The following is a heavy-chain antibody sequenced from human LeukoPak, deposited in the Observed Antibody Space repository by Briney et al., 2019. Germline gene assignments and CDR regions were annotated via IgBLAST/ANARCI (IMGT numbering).Heavy chain of an antibody. D-gene: IGHD3-10*01. V-gene: IGHV3-20*04. J-gene: IGHJ3*02. CDR2: INWNGGST. CDR1: GFPFSSYW. CDR3: ASLRLWFGGFTTTDAFDI. Sequence: RTGGSLRLSCAASGFPFSSYWMHWVRQAPGKGLEWVSGINWNGGSTGYADSVKGRFTISRDNAKNSLYLQMNSLRAEDTAVYYCASLRLWFGGFTTTDAFDIWGQGTMVTVSS.